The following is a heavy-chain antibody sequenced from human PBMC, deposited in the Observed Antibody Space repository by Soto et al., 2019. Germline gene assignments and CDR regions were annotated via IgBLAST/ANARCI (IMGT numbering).Heavy chain of an antibody. V-gene: IGHV4-31*03. J-gene: IGHJ4*02. D-gene: IGHD5-12*01. CDR1: GGSISSGGYY. Sequence: SETLSLTCTVSGGSISSGGYYWSWIRQHPGKGLEWIGYIYYSGSTYYNPSLKSRVTISVDTSKNQFSLKLSSVTAADTAVYYCARYPVSGRDGYKYFDYWGQGTLVTVSS. CDR2: IYYSGST. CDR3: ARYPVSGRDGYKYFDY.